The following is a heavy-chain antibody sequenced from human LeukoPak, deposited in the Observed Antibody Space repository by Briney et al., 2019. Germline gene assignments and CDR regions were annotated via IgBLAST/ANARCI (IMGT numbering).Heavy chain of an antibody. CDR1: GGSISSGGYY. J-gene: IGHJ5*02. CDR3: ARRGASHPGYGWFDP. V-gene: IGHV4-31*03. D-gene: IGHD5-18*01. Sequence: SETLSLTCTVSGGSISSGGYYWSWIRQHPGKGLEWIGYIYYSGSTYYNPSLKSRVTLSVDTSKNQFSLKPSSVTAADTAVYYCARRGASHPGYGWFDPWGQGTLVTVSS. CDR2: IYYSGST.